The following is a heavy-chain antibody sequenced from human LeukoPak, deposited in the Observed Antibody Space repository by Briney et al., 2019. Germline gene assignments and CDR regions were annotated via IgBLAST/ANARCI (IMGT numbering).Heavy chain of an antibody. CDR3: ARDRGYSYGDRSTFDY. CDR1: GFTFSSHG. Sequence: GGPLRLSCAASGFTFSSHGMHWVRQAPGKGLEWVAVIWYDGSNKYYADSVKGRFTISRDNSKNTLYLQMNSLRAEDTAVYYCARDRGYSYGDRSTFDYWGQGTLVTVSS. D-gene: IGHD5-18*01. V-gene: IGHV3-33*01. CDR2: IWYDGSNK. J-gene: IGHJ4*02.